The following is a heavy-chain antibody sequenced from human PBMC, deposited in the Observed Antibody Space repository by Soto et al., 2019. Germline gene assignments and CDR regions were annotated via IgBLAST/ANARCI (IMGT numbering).Heavy chain of an antibody. CDR2: IYYSGST. CDR1: GGSISSYY. D-gene: IGHD3-10*01. V-gene: IGHV4-59*01. J-gene: IGHJ5*02. Sequence: SETLSLTCTVSGGSISSYYWSWIRQPPGKGLEWIGYIYYSGSTNYNPSLKSRVTISVDTSKNQFSLKLSSVTAADTAVYYCARELYGDWFDPWGQGTLVTVSS. CDR3: ARELYGDWFDP.